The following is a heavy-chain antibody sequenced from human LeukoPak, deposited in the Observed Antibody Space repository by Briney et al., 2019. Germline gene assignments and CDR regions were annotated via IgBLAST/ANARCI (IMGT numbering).Heavy chain of an antibody. J-gene: IGHJ4*02. Sequence: PGGSLRLSCAASGFTFSSYAMSWVRQAPGKGLEWVSAISGSGGSTYYADSVKGRFTISRDNSKNTLYLQMNSLRAEDTAVYYCAKDAAGSYYDSSGYYPFDYWGQGTLVTVSS. CDR3: AKDAAGSYYDSSGYYPFDY. V-gene: IGHV3-23*01. D-gene: IGHD3-22*01. CDR1: GFTFSSYA. CDR2: ISGSGGST.